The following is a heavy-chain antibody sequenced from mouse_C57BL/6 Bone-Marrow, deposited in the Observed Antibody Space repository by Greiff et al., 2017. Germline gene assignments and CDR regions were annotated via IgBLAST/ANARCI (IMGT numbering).Heavy chain of an antibody. J-gene: IGHJ2*01. D-gene: IGHD2-4*01. CDR2: INPSSGYT. Sequence: VKLQESGAELAKPGASVKLSCKASGYTFTSYWMHWVKQRPGQGLEWIGYINPSSGYTKYNQKFKDKATLTADKSSRPAYMQLSSLTYEDSAVYYCAYDYDDYWGQGTTRTVSS. CDR3: AYDYDDY. CDR1: GYTFTSYW. V-gene: IGHV1-7*01.